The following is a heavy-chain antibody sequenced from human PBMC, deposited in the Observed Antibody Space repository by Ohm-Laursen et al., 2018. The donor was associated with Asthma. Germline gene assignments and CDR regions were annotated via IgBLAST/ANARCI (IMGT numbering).Heavy chain of an antibody. D-gene: IGHD5-18*01. CDR1: GFTFSNYG. V-gene: IGHV3-30*03. Sequence: SLRLSCSASGFTFSNYGMHWVRQAPGKGLEWVAVISYDGSETFYADSVKGRFSISRDISKNTLYLQMNSLRAEDTAVYYCARDSDTRQTIGYYYGMDVWGPGTTVTVSS. J-gene: IGHJ6*02. CDR3: ARDSDTRQTIGYYYGMDV. CDR2: ISYDGSET.